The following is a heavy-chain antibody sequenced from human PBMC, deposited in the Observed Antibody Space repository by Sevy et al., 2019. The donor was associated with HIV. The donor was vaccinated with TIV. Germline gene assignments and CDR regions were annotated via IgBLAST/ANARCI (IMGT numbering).Heavy chain of an antibody. D-gene: IGHD1-20*01. V-gene: IGHV3-23*01. J-gene: IGHJ6*03. Sequence: GGSLRLSCAASGFTFSSYAMSWVRQAPGKGLEWVSAISGSGGSTYYADSLKGRFTISRANSKNTLYLQMNSLRAEDTAVDYCATDGYKPSVGDENYYYYYMDVWGKGTTVTVSS. CDR1: GFTFSSYA. CDR3: ATDGYKPSVGDENYYYYYMDV. CDR2: ISGSGGST.